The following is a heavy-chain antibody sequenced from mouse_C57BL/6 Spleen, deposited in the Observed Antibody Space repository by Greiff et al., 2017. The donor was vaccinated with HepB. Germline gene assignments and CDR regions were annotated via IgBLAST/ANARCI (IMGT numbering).Heavy chain of an antibody. D-gene: IGHD3-3*01. Sequence: VQLQQSGAELVRPGSSVKLSCKASGYTFTSYWMHWVKQRPIQGLEWIGNIDPSDSETHYNQKFKDKATLTVDKSSSTAYMQLSSLTSEDSAVYYCARRGLSAYYFDYWGQGTTLTVSS. CDR1: GYTFTSYW. V-gene: IGHV1-52*01. J-gene: IGHJ2*01. CDR3: ARRGLSAYYFDY. CDR2: IDPSDSET.